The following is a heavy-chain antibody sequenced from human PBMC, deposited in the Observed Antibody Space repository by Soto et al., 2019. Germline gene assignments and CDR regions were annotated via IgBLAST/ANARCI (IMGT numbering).Heavy chain of an antibody. J-gene: IGHJ5*02. CDR2: IYPGDSDT. CDR1: GYSFTSYW. D-gene: IGHD3-3*01. V-gene: IGHV5-51*01. Sequence: GESLKISCKGSGYSFTSYWIGWVRQMPGKGLEWMGIIYPGDSDTRYSPSFQGQVTISADKSISTAYLQWSSLKASDTAVYYCARTQEPNYDFWSGYYANWFGPWGQGTLVTVSS. CDR3: ARTQEPNYDFWSGYYANWFGP.